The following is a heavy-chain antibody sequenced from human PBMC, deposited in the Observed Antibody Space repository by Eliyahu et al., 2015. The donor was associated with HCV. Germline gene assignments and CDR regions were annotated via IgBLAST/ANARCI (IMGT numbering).Heavy chain of an antibody. V-gene: IGHV3-49*05. D-gene: IGHD1-1*01. J-gene: IGHJ5*02. Sequence: VESGGGLVKPGRSLRLSCTASGFTFGDYAMSWFRQAPGKGLEWVGFIRSKAYGGTTEYAASVKGRFTISRDDSKSIAYLQMNSLKTEDTAVYYCTRARSTGSRKWFPTEGGNWFDPWGQGTLVTVSS. CDR2: IRSKAYGGTT. CDR3: TRARSTGSRKWFPTEGGNWFDP. CDR1: GFTFGDYA.